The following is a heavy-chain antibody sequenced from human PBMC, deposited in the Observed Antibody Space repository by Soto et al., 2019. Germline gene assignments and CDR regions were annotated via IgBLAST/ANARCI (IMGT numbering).Heavy chain of an antibody. J-gene: IGHJ6*02. Sequence: SETLSLTCTVSGDSIRSGNHYWSWIRQPPGKGLEWIGYIYYSGSTYYSPSLKRRVTITVDTSKNQFSLKLSSMTAADTAVYYCARVDILTVYGGTDVWGQGTTVTVS. V-gene: IGHV4-30-4*01. CDR2: IYYSGST. CDR1: GDSIRSGNHY. CDR3: ARVDILTVYGGTDV. D-gene: IGHD3-9*01.